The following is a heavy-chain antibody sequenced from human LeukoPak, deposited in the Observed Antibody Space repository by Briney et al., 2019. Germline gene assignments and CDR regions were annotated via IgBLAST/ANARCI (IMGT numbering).Heavy chain of an antibody. CDR1: EFTFHDHA. CDR2: LGWDGGSV. Sequence: GGSLRLSCEASEFTFHDHAMHWVRQAPGKGLEWVSGLGWDGGSVGYADSVRGRFTISRDNAKKSLYLQMNSLGGEDTALYYCARDDAFDLWGQGTMVTVSS. V-gene: IGHV3-9*01. CDR3: ARDDAFDL. J-gene: IGHJ3*01.